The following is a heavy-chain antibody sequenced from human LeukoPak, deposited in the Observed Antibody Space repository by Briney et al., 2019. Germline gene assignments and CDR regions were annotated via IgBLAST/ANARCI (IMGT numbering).Heavy chain of an antibody. V-gene: IGHV1-69*04. CDR3: ARDGGEHYYDSSGPTHDY. CDR1: GGTFSSYA. Sequence: SVKVSCKASGGTFSSYAISWVRQAPGQGLEWMGRIIPILGIANYAQKFQGRVTITADKSTSTAYMELSSLRSEDTAVYYCARDGGEHYYDSSGPTHDYWGQGTLVTVSS. D-gene: IGHD3-22*01. CDR2: IIPILGIA. J-gene: IGHJ4*02.